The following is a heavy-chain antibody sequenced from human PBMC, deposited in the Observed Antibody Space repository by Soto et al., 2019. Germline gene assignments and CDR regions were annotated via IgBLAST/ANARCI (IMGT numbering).Heavy chain of an antibody. V-gene: IGHV3-30-3*01. J-gene: IGHJ6*02. CDR2: ISYDGSNK. Sequence: GGSLRLSCAASGFTFSSYAMHWVRQAPGKGLEWVAVISYDGSNKYYADSVKGRFTISRDKAKNSLYLQMNSLRDEDTAVYYCARESIATADIDPYLDVWGQGTTVTVSS. CDR3: ARESIATADIDPYLDV. CDR1: GFTFSSYA. D-gene: IGHD6-13*01.